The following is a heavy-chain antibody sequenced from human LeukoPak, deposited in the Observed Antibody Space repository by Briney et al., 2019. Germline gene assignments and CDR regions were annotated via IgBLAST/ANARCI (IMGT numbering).Heavy chain of an antibody. D-gene: IGHD5-24*01. J-gene: IGHJ4*02. CDR2: MNPNSGNT. CDR3: ARAPRWLRGGYYFDY. CDR1: GYTFTSYD. Sequence: ASVKVSCKASGYTFTSYDINWVRQATGQGLEWMGWMNPNSGNTGYAQKFQGRVTMTRNTSISTAYMELSSLRSEDTAVYSCARAPRWLRGGYYFDYWGQGTLVTVSS. V-gene: IGHV1-8*01.